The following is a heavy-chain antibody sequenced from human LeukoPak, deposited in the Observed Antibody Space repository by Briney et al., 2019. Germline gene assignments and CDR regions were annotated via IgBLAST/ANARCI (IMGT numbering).Heavy chain of an antibody. CDR2: IWNDGSNK. CDR1: GFTFSNYG. D-gene: IGHD3-10*01. V-gene: IGHV3-33*01. CDR3: ARDSSYGSGSSPEY. J-gene: IGHJ4*02. Sequence: PGRSLRLYCAASGFTFSNYGMHWVRQAPGKGLEWVAVIWNDGSNKYYADSVKGRFTISRDNSKNTLYLQMNSLRAEDTAVYYCARDSSYGSGSSPEYWGQGTLVTVSS.